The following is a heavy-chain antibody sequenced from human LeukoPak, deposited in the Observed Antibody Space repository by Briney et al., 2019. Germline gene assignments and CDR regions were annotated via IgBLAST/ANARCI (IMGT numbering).Heavy chain of an antibody. J-gene: IGHJ5*02. Sequence: ASVKVSCKASGYTFGNYGISWVRQAPGQGLEWMGWISTYNGDTNYAQNLQGRVTMTTDTSTSTAYMELRSLRSGDTAVYYCARETSSRDDPWGQGTLVIVSS. CDR2: ISTYNGDT. D-gene: IGHD2-2*01. V-gene: IGHV1-18*01. CDR1: GYTFGNYG. CDR3: ARETSSRDDP.